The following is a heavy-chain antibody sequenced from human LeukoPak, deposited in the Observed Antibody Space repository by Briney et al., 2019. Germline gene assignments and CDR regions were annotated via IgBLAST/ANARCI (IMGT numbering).Heavy chain of an antibody. Sequence: SETLSLTCAVYGGSFSGYYWSWIRQPPGKGLEWIGEINHSGSTNYNPSLKSRVTISVDTSKNQFSLKLSSVTAADTAVYYCARDSGGSYFSHFDYWGQGTLVTVSS. CDR2: INHSGST. V-gene: IGHV4-34*01. J-gene: IGHJ4*02. D-gene: IGHD1-26*01. CDR3: ARDSGGSYFSHFDY. CDR1: GGSFSGYY.